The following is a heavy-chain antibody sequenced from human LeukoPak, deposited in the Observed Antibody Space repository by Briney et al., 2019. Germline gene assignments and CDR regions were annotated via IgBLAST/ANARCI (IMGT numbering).Heavy chain of an antibody. CDR3: ARDGEYCSGSSCYSEYFQH. CDR1: GGSISSYY. Sequence: SDTLSLTCSVSGGSISSYYWIWIRQPPGKGLVWMGYIYYSGSTNYNPSLKSRVTISVDTSKNQFSMKLSSVTAADTAVYYCARDGEYCSGSSCYSEYFQHWGQGTLVTVSS. D-gene: IGHD2-15*01. CDR2: IYYSGST. V-gene: IGHV4-59*01. J-gene: IGHJ1*01.